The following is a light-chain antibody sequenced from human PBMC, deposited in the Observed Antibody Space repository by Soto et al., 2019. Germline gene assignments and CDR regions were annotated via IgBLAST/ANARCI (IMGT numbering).Light chain of an antibody. J-gene: IGLJ3*02. CDR2: GVT. Sequence: QSALTQPASMSGSPGQSITISCTGTSGDVGFYDFVSWYQQHPGKVPRLIIYGVTKRPSGVPHRFSGSKSGNTASLTISGLQVEDEADYSCASYTGSSTYLFGGGTKVTVL. CDR1: SGDVGFYDF. CDR3: ASYTGSSTYL. V-gene: IGLV2-14*03.